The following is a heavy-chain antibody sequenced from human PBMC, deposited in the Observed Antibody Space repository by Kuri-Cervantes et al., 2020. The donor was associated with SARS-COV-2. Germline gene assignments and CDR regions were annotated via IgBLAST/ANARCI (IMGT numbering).Heavy chain of an antibody. V-gene: IGHV4-61*01. CDR3: ARVGYSSGRHDH. J-gene: IGHJ5*02. D-gene: IGHD5-18*01. Sequence: SETLSLTCSVSGGSVRNSSYYWSWIRQPPGKGLEWIGYIYHSGSTYYNPSLKSRVTISVDRSKNQSSLKLSSVTAADTAVYYCARVGYSSGRHDHWGQGTLVTVSS. CDR1: GGSVRNSSYY. CDR2: IYHSGST.